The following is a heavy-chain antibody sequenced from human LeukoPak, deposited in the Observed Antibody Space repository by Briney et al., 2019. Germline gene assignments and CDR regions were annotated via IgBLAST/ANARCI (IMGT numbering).Heavy chain of an antibody. V-gene: IGHV1-69*01. CDR3: ARDGSYRHFDY. Sequence: GSSVKVSCKASGGTFSSYAISWVRQAPGQGLEWMGGIIPIFGTANYAQKFQGRVTITADESTSTAYMEMRSLTSDDTAVYYCARDGSYRHFDYWGQGTLVTVSS. D-gene: IGHD3-10*01. CDR1: GGTFSSYA. J-gene: IGHJ4*02. CDR2: IIPIFGTA.